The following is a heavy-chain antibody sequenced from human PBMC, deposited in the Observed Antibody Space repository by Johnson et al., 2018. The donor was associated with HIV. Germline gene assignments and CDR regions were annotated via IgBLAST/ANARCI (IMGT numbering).Heavy chain of an antibody. D-gene: IGHD3-22*01. Sequence: QVQLVESGGGVVQPGTSLRLSCAASGFTLSSFAMHWVRQAPGKGLEWMAFISYDGSNKYFTDSVRGRFTISRDNSKNTLFLQMNSLRAEDTAVYYCVRRFYDSSAFDIWGQGTMVTVSS. CDR1: GFTLSSFA. V-gene: IGHV3-30-3*01. CDR2: ISYDGSNK. CDR3: VRRFYDSSAFDI. J-gene: IGHJ3*02.